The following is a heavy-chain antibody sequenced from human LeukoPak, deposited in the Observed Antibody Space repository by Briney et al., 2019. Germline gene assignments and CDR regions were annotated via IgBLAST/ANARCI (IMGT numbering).Heavy chain of an antibody. V-gene: IGHV3-7*01. Sequence: GGSLRLSCAASGFTCTSYWMGWVRQAPGKGLEWVANIKYDRSEKYYVDSVKGRFTISRDNADNSLYLEMNSLRGEDTAVYYCARGRGIDYWGQGTLATVSS. CDR2: IKYDRSEK. CDR1: GFTCTSYW. D-gene: IGHD3-16*01. CDR3: ARGRGIDY. J-gene: IGHJ4*02.